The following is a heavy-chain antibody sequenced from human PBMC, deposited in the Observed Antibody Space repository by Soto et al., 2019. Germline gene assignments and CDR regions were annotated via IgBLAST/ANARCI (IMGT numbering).Heavy chain of an antibody. Sequence: QVQLQQSGPGLVKPSQTLSLTCAISGDSVSSNGAAWNWIRQSPSRGLELLGRTYYRSKWYNVYGVSVKSRITINPDTSKSQFSLQLNSVTPEDTAVYYCARDKHDYFNRGIGFDTWGQGILVTVSS. D-gene: IGHD4-17*01. CDR2: TYYRSKWYN. V-gene: IGHV6-1*02. CDR3: ARDKHDYFNRGIGFDT. CDR1: GDSVSSNGAA. J-gene: IGHJ5*02.